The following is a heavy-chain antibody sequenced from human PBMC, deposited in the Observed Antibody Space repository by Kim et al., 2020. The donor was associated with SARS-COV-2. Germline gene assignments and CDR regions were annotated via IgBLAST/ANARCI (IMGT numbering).Heavy chain of an antibody. J-gene: IGHJ4*02. D-gene: IGHD3-10*01. CDR1: GFRSDNYA. V-gene: IGHV3-9*02. CDR3: AKLDGSGIRAFDY. CDR2: ISWNSGST. Sequence: GGSLRLSCAASGFRSDNYAMHWVRQSPGKGLEWISGISWNSGSTAYADSVKGRFTVSRDNAKNSLYLQMNSLRDEDTALYYCAKLDGSGIRAFDYWVQGT.